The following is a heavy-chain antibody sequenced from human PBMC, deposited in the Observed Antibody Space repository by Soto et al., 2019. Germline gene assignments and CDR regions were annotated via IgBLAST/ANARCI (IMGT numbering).Heavy chain of an antibody. J-gene: IGHJ5*02. CDR1: GYSISSGYY. CDR3: ASLPPYCSGGSCYSGWFDP. D-gene: IGHD2-15*01. CDR2: IYHSGST. V-gene: IGHV4-38-2*01. Sequence: PSETVSLTCAVSGYSISSGYYWGWIRQPPGKGLEWIGSIYHSGSTYYNPSLKSRVTISVDTSKNQFSLKLSSVTAADTAVYYCASLPPYCSGGSCYSGWFDPLGQGTLDTVSS.